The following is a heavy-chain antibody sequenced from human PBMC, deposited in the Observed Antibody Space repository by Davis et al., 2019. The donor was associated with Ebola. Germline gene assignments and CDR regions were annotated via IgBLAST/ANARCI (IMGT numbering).Heavy chain of an antibody. CDR2: IIPIFGTA. V-gene: IGHV1-69*13. D-gene: IGHD2-2*01. CDR1: GGTFSSYA. J-gene: IGHJ5*02. Sequence: SVKVSCKASGGTFSSYAISWVRQAPGQGLEWMGGIIPIFGTANYAQKFQGRVTITADESTSTAYMELSSLRSEDTAVYYCARPFGQHCTSSGCYVSYWFDPWGQGTLVTVSS. CDR3: ARPFGQHCTSSGCYVSYWFDP.